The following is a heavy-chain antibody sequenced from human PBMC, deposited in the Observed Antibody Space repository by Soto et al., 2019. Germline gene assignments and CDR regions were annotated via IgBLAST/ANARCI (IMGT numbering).Heavy chain of an antibody. CDR1: GGTFSSYA. CDR3: AFTYGDYEPGHFDY. Sequence: SVKVSCKASGGTFSSYAISWVRQAPGQGLEWMGGIIPIFGTANYAQKFQGRVTITADESTSTAYMELSSLSSEDTAVYYCAFTYGDYEPGHFDYWGQGTLVTVSS. V-gene: IGHV1-69*13. J-gene: IGHJ4*02. CDR2: IIPIFGTA. D-gene: IGHD4-17*01.